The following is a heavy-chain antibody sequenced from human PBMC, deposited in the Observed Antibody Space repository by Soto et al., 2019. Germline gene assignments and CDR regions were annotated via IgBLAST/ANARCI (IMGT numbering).Heavy chain of an antibody. CDR2: IIPILGIA. CDR3: AREGVGVYCSSTSCLDY. V-gene: IGHV1-69*08. Sequence: QVQLVQSGAEVKKPGSSVKVSCKASGGTFSSYTISWVRQAPGQGLEWMGRIIPILGIANYAQKFQGRVTITADKSTSTADMELSSLRSEDTAVYYCAREGVGVYCSSTSCLDYGGQGTLVTVSS. D-gene: IGHD2-2*01. CDR1: GGTFSSYT. J-gene: IGHJ4*02.